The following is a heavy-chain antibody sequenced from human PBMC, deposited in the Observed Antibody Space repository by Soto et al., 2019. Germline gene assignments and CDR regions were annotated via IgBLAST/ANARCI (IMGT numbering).Heavy chain of an antibody. J-gene: IGHJ6*02. CDR1: GGTFSSYA. CDR3: ARATVIAAAVYYYYGIDV. V-gene: IGHV1-69*01. Sequence: QVQLVQSGAEVKKPGSSVTVSCKASGGTFSSYAISWVRQAPGQGLEWMGGIIPIFVTANYAQKFQGRVNITADESQSTAYMELSSLRSEDTTVYYCARATVIAAAVYYYYGIDVWGQGTTFTVSS. D-gene: IGHD6-13*01. CDR2: IIPIFVTA.